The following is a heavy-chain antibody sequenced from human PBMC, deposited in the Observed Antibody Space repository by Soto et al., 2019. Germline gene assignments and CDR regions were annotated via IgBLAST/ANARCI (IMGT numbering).Heavy chain of an antibody. CDR2: ITGSGGIT. CDR3: AKRWAPWDAFDI. V-gene: IGHV3-23*01. CDR1: GFTFSSNA. Sequence: SLRLSCAASGFTFSSNAMSWVRQVPGKGLEWVSGITGSGGITYYADSVKGRFTISRDNSKNTLYLQMNSLRAEDTAVYYCAKRWAPWDAFDIWGQGTMVTVSS. J-gene: IGHJ3*02. D-gene: IGHD1-26*01.